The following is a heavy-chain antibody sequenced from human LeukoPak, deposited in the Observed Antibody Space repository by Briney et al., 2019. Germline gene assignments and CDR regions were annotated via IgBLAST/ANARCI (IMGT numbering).Heavy chain of an antibody. J-gene: IGHJ4*02. CDR3: AREYGVVPAANDY. Sequence: GRSLRLSCKGSGVMLNDYAIHWVRQAPGKGLEWVANIKQDGSEKYYVDSVKGRFTISRDNAKNSLYLQMNSLRAEDTAVYYCAREYGVVPAANDYWGQGTLVTVSS. V-gene: IGHV3-7*01. CDR1: GVMLNDYA. CDR2: IKQDGSEK. D-gene: IGHD2-2*01.